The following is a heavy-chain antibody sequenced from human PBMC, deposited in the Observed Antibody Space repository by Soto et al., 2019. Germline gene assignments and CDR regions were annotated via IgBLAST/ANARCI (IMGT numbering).Heavy chain of an antibody. Sequence: QVQLVQSGGEVKKPGASVKVSCKASGYTFRNYDIIWVRQAPGQGLEWMGWTSGYSGNAKYSQNLQGRVTLTTDTSTNTAFMELSSLRFADTAVYYCARGQGSPWGQGTLVTVSS. V-gene: IGHV1-18*04. CDR3: ARGQGSP. CDR2: TSGYSGNA. J-gene: IGHJ5*02. CDR1: GYTFRNYD.